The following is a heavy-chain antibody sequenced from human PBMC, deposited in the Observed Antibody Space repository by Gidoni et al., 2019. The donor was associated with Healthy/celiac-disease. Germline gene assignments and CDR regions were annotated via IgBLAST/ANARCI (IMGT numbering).Heavy chain of an antibody. V-gene: IGHV1-24*01. CDR2: FDPEDGET. D-gene: IGHD3-16*02. Sequence: QVQLVQSGAEVKKPGASVKVSCKVSGYTLTELSMHWVRQAPGKGLEWMGGFDPEDGETIYAQKFQGRVTMTEGTSTDTAYMELSSLRSEDTAVYYCATAPPYYDYVWGSYRYTGGMDVWGQGTTVTVSS. CDR3: ATAPPYYDYVWGSYRYTGGMDV. J-gene: IGHJ6*02. CDR1: GYTLTELS.